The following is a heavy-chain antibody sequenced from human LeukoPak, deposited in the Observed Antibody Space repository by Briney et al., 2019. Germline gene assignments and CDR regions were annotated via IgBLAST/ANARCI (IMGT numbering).Heavy chain of an antibody. CDR1: GYSISSGYY. CDR2: IYHSGST. CDR3: ARYYDFWSGSSTGGY. D-gene: IGHD3-3*01. J-gene: IGHJ4*02. Sequence: SETLSLTCTVSGYSISSGYYWGWIRQPPGKGLEWIGSIYHSGSTYYNPSLKSRVTISVDTSKNQFSLKLSSVTAADTAVYYCARYYDFWSGSSTGGYWGQGTLVTVSS. V-gene: IGHV4-38-2*02.